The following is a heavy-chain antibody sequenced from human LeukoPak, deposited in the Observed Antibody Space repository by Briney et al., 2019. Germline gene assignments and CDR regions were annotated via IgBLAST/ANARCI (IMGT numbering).Heavy chain of an antibody. CDR3: ARDRGRKDDFWSGYYLFDY. V-gene: IGHV3-48*01. CDR2: ISSSSSTI. CDR1: GFTFSSYS. J-gene: IGHJ4*02. Sequence: PGGSLRLSCAASGFTFSSYSMNWVRQAPGKGLEWVSYISSSSSTIYYADSVKGRFTISRDNAKNSLYLQMNSLRAEDTAVYYCARDRGRKDDFWSGYYLFDYWGQGTLVTVSS. D-gene: IGHD3-3*01.